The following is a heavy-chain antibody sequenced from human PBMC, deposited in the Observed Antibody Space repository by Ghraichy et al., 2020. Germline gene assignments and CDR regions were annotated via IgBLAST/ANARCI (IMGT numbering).Heavy chain of an antibody. D-gene: IGHD2-15*01. CDR3: TTGAA. CDR2: IYSGGST. Sequence: GESLNISCAASGFIFSDSDMKWVRQASGKGLEWVAVIYSGGSTYYADSVKGRFTISRDNSKITLYLQMSSLRAEDTAVYYCTTGAAWGQGTLVTVSS. CDR1: GFIFSDSD. V-gene: IGHV3-53*01. J-gene: IGHJ4*02.